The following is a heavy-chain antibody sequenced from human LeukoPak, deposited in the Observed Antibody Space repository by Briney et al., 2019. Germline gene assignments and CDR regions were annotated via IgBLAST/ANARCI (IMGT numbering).Heavy chain of an antibody. Sequence: PSETLSLTCTVSGGSISSSSYYWGWIRQPPGKGLEWIGSIYYSGSTYYNPSLKSRVTISVDTSKNQFSLKLSSVTAADTAMYYCARVERITMVRGVIKSFDYWGQGTLVTVSS. CDR2: IYYSGST. V-gene: IGHV4-39*07. CDR3: ARVERITMVRGVIKSFDY. CDR1: GGSISSSSYY. J-gene: IGHJ4*02. D-gene: IGHD3-10*01.